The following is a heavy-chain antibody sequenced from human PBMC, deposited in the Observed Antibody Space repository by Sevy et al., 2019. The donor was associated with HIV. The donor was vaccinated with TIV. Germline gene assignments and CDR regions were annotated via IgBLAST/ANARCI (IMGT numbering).Heavy chain of an antibody. V-gene: IGHV3-7*01. CDR3: ARDRWAKYPEDGFDI. CDR1: GISFSNYW. J-gene: IGHJ3*02. CDR2: INQDGSEK. Sequence: GGSLRLSCAASGISFSNYWMSWVRQAPGKGLEWVAKINQDGSEKKFVGSVKGRFTISRDNAKNSVYLQMNSLTAEDTAVYYCARDRWAKYPEDGFDIWGQGTMVTVSS.